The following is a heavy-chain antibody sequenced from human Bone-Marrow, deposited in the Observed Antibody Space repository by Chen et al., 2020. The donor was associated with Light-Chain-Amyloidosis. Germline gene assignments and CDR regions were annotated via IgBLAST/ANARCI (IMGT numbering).Heavy chain of an antibody. V-gene: IGHV1-18*04. CDR1: GYNFVSFG. CDR2: ISGYEGKT. Sequence: QVQMVQSGDEVRKPGASVKVSCKASGYNFVSFGISWVRQAPGQGLEWMAWISGYEGKTKYAEKFQGRLTRTTDTAASTGYMDLGGLRSDETAVYFCARSDYYGAQVGVWAVEVWGQGTMVSVSS. D-gene: IGHD2-8*01. J-gene: IGHJ3*01. CDR3: ARSDYYGAQVGVWAVEV.